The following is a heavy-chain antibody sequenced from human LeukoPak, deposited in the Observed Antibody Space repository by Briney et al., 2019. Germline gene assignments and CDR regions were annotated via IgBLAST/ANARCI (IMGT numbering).Heavy chain of an antibody. CDR2: ISGGGDST. CDR3: AKTKISRTTTCPYYFDY. V-gene: IGHV3-23*01. Sequence: GGSLRLSCAASGFTFSTYAMSWVRQAPGKGLEWVSAISGGGDSTYYADSVKGRFTISRDNSKNTLYLQMTSLRAEDTAVYYCAKTKISRTTTCPYYFDYWGQGTLVTVSS. CDR1: GFTFSTYA. D-gene: IGHD2-2*01. J-gene: IGHJ4*02.